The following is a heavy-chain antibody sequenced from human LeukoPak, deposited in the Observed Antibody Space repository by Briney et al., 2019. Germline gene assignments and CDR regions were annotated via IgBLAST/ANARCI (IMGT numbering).Heavy chain of an antibody. CDR1: GYTFTGYY. CDR2: INPNTGDT. CDR3: ANKLQFLDAFDI. D-gene: IGHD3-3*01. V-gene: IGHV1-2*02. Sequence: ASVKVSCKASGYTFTGYYMYWVRQAPRQGLEWMGWINPNTGDTSYAQKFQGRVTTTRDTTISTAYMELNRLKSDDTAVYYCANKLQFLDAFDIWGQGTMVTVFS. J-gene: IGHJ3*02.